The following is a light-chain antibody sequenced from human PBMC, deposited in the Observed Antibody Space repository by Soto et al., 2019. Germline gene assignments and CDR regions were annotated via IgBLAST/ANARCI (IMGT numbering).Light chain of an antibody. J-gene: IGLJ2*01. V-gene: IGLV2-14*01. CDR2: NVS. CDR3: SSYTSRSTVV. Sequence: QSALTQPASVSGSPGQSITISCTGTSSDVGGYNYVSWYQQHPGKAPQLMIYNVSNRPSGVSNRFSGSTAGNTASLTISGLQAEDDADYYCSSYTSRSTVVFGAGTKLTVL. CDR1: SSDVGGYNY.